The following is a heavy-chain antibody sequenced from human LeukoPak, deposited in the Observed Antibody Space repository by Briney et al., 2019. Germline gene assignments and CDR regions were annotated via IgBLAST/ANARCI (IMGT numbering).Heavy chain of an antibody. V-gene: IGHV1-2*02. CDR2: INPNSGGT. CDR1: GYTFTGYY. D-gene: IGHD5-12*01. J-gene: IGHJ4*02. Sequence: ASVKVSCKASGYTFTGYYMHWVRQAPGQGLEWMGWINPNSGGTNYAQKFQGRVTMTRDTSISTAYMELSRLRSDDTAVYYCARDAYSGYDAFDYWGQGTLVTVSS. CDR3: ARDAYSGYDAFDY.